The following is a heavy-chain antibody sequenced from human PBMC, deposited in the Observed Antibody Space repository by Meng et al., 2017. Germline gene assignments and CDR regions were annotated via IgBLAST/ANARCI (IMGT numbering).Heavy chain of an antibody. J-gene: IGHJ4*02. D-gene: IGHD4-17*01. CDR2: IKQDGSEK. CDR1: GFTFSIYW. V-gene: IGHV3-7*01. Sequence: GESLKISCAASGFTFSIYWMSWVRQAPGKGLEWVANIKQDGSEKYYVDSVKGRFTISRDNAKNSLYLHMDSLRAEDTAVYYCARTPTVTTYGYWGQGALVTVSS. CDR3: ARTPTVTTYGY.